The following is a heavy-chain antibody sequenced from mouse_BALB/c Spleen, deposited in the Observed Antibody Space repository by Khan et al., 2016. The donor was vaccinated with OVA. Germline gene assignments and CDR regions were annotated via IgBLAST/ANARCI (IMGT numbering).Heavy chain of an antibody. CDR3: ARPPYVSDTLAY. CDR2: INTYTGEP. V-gene: IGHV9-3-1*01. D-gene: IGHD1-1*01. Sequence: QIQLVQSGPELKKPGETVKISCKASGYSFRNFGMNWVKEAPGKGLEWMGWINTYTGEPTYADDFKGRFAFSLETSASTAYLQISNLTNEDTATYFCARPPYVSDTLAYWGQGTSGTVSS. J-gene: IGHJ4*01. CDR1: GYSFRNFG.